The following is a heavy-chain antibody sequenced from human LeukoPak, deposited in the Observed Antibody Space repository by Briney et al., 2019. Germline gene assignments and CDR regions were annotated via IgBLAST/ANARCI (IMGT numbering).Heavy chain of an antibody. D-gene: IGHD3-16*01. CDR1: GFTFSSYS. J-gene: IGHJ5*02. Sequence: PGRSLRLSCAASGFTFSSYSMHWARQAPGKGLEWVAVLWSDGRTQYYADSVKGRFTVSRDNFKNTLYLQMNSLRVEDTAVYYCARRFLTGLGGNWFDPWGQGTLVTVSS. CDR3: ARRFLTGLGGNWFDP. V-gene: IGHV3-33*01. CDR2: LWSDGRTQ.